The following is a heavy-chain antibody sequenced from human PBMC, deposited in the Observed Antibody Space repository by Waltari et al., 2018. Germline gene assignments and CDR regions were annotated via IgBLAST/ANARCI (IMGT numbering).Heavy chain of an antibody. CDR2: MNPNSGNT. D-gene: IGHD3-16*01. CDR3: ARGYESYYFDY. CDR1: GYTFTSYD. V-gene: IGHV1-8*03. Sequence: QVQLVQSGAEVKKPGASVKVSCKASGYTFTSYDINWVRQATGQGLEWMGWMNPNSGNTGYAQKFQGRVTITADESTSTAYMELSSLRSEDTAVYYCARGYESYYFDYWGQGTLVTVSS. J-gene: IGHJ4*02.